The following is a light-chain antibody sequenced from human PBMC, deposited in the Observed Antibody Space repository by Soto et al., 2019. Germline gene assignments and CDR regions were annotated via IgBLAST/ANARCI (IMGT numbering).Light chain of an antibody. CDR1: QDITNY. Sequence: DIQMTQSPSSLSASVGVRVTITCQASQDITNYLNWYVQKPGKAPKLLIYDASNVETGVPSRFSGSGAETDGKFTLSSLQPEDLETYYCQQDDDVPRTFGQGTKLEIK. CDR3: QQDDDVPRT. V-gene: IGKV1-33*01. J-gene: IGKJ2*01. CDR2: DAS.